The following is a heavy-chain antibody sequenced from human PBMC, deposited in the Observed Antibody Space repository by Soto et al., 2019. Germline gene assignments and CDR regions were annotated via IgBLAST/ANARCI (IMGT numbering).Heavy chain of an antibody. Sequence: GGSLRLSCAASGFTSSSYGMHWVRQAPGKGPEWLAVIWYDGSNKYYADSVKGRFTISRDNSKNTLYMQMNSLRAEDTAVYYCARAYGDWRYFDYWGQGTLVTVSS. D-gene: IGHD3-10*01. CDR2: IWYDGSNK. J-gene: IGHJ4*02. CDR3: ARAYGDWRYFDY. CDR1: GFTSSSYG. V-gene: IGHV3-33*01.